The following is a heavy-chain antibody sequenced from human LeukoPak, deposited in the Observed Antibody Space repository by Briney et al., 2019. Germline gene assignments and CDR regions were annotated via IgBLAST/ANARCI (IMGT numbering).Heavy chain of an antibody. CDR2: IYTSGST. D-gene: IGHD6-6*01. CDR1: GGSISSGDYY. Sequence: TSQTLSLTCTVSGGSISSGDYYWSWIRQPAGKGLEWIGRIYTSGSTNYNPSIKSRVTMSVATSKNQFSLKLSSVTAADTAVYYCARGGSSARGFYYYYYYMDVWGKGTTVTGSS. CDR3: ARGGSSARGFYYYYYYMDV. V-gene: IGHV4-61*02. J-gene: IGHJ6*03.